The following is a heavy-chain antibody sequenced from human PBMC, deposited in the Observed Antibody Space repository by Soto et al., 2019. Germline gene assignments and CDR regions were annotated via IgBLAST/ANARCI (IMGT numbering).Heavy chain of an antibody. CDR1: CGSISSSSYY. CDR2: IYYSGST. Sequence: SQTLSLTCTVSCGSISSSSYYWGWIRQTPGKGLEWIGSIYYSGSTYYTPSLKSRVTISVDTSKNQFSLKLSSVTAADTAVYYCARPLVTMVRGVLNGYYYYGMDVWGQGTTVTVSS. D-gene: IGHD3-10*01. J-gene: IGHJ6*02. V-gene: IGHV4-39*01. CDR3: ARPLVTMVRGVLNGYYYYGMDV.